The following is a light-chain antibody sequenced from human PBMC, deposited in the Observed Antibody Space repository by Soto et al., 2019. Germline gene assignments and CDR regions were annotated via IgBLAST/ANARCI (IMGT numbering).Light chain of an antibody. CDR1: QSLLQSNGYNY. J-gene: IGKJ1*01. Sequence: DIVMAQSALSLPGTPGEPASISCRSNQSLLQSNGYNYFHWYLQKPGQSPQLLIYLGYNRASGVPDRFSGSGSGTDFTLKISRVEAEDVGVYYCMQTLESRTFGQGTKVDVK. CDR2: LGY. V-gene: IGKV2-28*01. CDR3: MQTLESRT.